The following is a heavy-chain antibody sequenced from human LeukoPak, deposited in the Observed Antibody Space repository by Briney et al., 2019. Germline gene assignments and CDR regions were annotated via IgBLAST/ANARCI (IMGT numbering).Heavy chain of an antibody. V-gene: IGHV3-30-3*01. CDR1: GFTFSSYA. Sequence: GGSLRLSCAASGFTFSSYAMHWVRQAPGKGLEWVAVISYDGSNKYYADSVKGRFTISRDNSKNTLYLQMNSLRAEDTALYYCAKALERDYYDSSGVDYWGQGTLVTVSS. CDR2: ISYDGSNK. J-gene: IGHJ4*02. CDR3: AKALERDYYDSSGVDY. D-gene: IGHD3-22*01.